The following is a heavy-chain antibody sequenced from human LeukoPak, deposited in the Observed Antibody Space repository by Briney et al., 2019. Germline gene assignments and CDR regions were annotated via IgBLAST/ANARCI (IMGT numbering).Heavy chain of an antibody. CDR1: GGSISSSSYY. CDR2: IYYSGST. J-gene: IGHJ4*02. CDR3: AGVDGYSYGRFDY. V-gene: IGHV4-39*07. Sequence: SETLSLTCTVSGGSISSSSYYWGWIRQPPGKGLEWIGSIYYSGSTYYNPSLKSRVTISADTSKNQFSLKLNSVTAADTAVYYCAGVDGYSYGRFDYWGQGTLVTVSS. D-gene: IGHD5-18*01.